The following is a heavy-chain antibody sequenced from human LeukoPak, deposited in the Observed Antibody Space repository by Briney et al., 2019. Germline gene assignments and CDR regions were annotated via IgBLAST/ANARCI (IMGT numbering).Heavy chain of an antibody. CDR1: GFTFDDYA. V-gene: IGHV3-9*01. J-gene: IGHJ3*02. CDR2: ISWNSGSI. Sequence: GGSLRLSCTASGFTFDDYAMHWVRHAPGKGLEWVSGISWNSGSIGYADSVKGRFTISRDNAKNSLYLQMNSLRAEDTALYYCAKDSQATGAFDIWGQGTMVTVSS. CDR3: AKDSQATGAFDI. D-gene: IGHD1-14*01.